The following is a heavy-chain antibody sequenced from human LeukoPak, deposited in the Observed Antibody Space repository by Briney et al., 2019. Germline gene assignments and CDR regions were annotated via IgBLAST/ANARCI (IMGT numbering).Heavy chain of an antibody. D-gene: IGHD3-10*01. J-gene: IGHJ5*02. Sequence: SETLSLTCAVYGGSCSGYYWSWIRQPPGKGLEWIGEINHSGSTNYNPSLKSRVTISVDTSKNQFSLKLSSVTAADTAVYYCARRSYYYGSGSSHNWFDPWGQGALVTVSS. CDR1: GGSCSGYY. CDR3: ARRSYYYGSGSSHNWFDP. V-gene: IGHV4-34*01. CDR2: INHSGST.